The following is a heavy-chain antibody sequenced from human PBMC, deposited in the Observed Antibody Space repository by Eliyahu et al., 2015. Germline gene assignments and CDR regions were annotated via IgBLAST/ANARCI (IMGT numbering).Heavy chain of an antibody. V-gene: IGHV3-33*01. J-gene: IGHJ4*02. CDR3: ARDAFIRRRIEISLGYFEY. Sequence: QVRLVESGGSVAQPGRSLRLSCGASGFTFNXYGXPGVRTAPGKGLGXVATIWXNGXRQSYGDXVKGRFTISRDNSNNTVYLQMNSLRVEDTAVYFCARDAFIRRRIEISLGYFEYWGQGSLVTVSS. D-gene: IGHD5-24*01. CDR2: IWXNGXRQ. CDR1: GFTFNXYG.